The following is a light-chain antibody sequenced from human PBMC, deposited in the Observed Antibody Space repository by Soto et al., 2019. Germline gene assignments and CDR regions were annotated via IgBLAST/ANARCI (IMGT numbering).Light chain of an antibody. CDR3: SSYTSSSPFYV. Sequence: QSALTQPASVSGSPGQSITISCTGTSSDVGGYNYVSWYQQHPGKAPKFMIYDVSNRPSGVSIRFSGSKSGNTASLTISGLQADDEADYYCSSYTSSSPFYVFGTGTKLTVL. CDR2: DVS. V-gene: IGLV2-14*01. J-gene: IGLJ1*01. CDR1: SSDVGGYNY.